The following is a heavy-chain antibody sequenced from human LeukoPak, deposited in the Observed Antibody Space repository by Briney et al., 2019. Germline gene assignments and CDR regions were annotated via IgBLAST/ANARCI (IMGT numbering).Heavy chain of an antibody. V-gene: IGHV3-30-3*01. CDR1: GFAFSSYA. CDR3: ARALFAYSSGCPDY. D-gene: IGHD6-19*01. Sequence: GGSLRLSCAASGFAFSSYAMHWVRQAPGKGLEWVAVISYDGSNKYYADSVKGRFTISRDNSKNTLYLQMNSLRAEDTAVYYCARALFAYSSGCPDYWGQGTLVTVSS. J-gene: IGHJ4*02. CDR2: ISYDGSNK.